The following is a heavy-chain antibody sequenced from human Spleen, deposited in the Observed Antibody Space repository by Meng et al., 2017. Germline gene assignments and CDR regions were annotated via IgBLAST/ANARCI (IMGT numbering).Heavy chain of an antibody. Sequence: QQVQSGTEGKNPGASVKASCKPSGYNVPDSYIHWVRRAPGQGLEWMGRINPKSGDTHYAQKFQARVTMTGDTSISTAYMELSGLRSDDTAMYYCARDEDISAAGKLFGDYWGQGTLVTVSS. CDR1: GYNVPDSY. D-gene: IGHD6-25*01. J-gene: IGHJ4*02. CDR3: ARDEDISAAGKLFGDY. CDR2: INPKSGDT. V-gene: IGHV1-2*06.